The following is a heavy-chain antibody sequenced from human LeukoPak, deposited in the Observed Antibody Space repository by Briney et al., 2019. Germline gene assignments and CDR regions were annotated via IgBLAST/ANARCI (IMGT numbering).Heavy chain of an antibody. CDR3: ARSRYYDFWSGYYARPYFDY. CDR1: GFTFSDYY. V-gene: IGHV3-11*01. Sequence: GGSRRLSCAASGFTFSDYYMSWIRQAPGKGLEWVSYISSSGSTIYYADSVKGRFTISRDNAKNSLYLQMNSLRAEDTAVYYCARSRYYDFWSGYYARPYFDYWGQGTLVTVSS. CDR2: ISSSGSTI. J-gene: IGHJ4*02. D-gene: IGHD3-3*01.